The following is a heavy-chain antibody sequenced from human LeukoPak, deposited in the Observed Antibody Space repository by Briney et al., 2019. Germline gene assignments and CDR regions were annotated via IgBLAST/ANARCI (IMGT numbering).Heavy chain of an antibody. J-gene: IGHJ6*02. D-gene: IGHD6-13*01. CDR2: ISSSGGST. CDR1: GFTFSTYT. Sequence: GGSLRLSCAASGFTFSTYTMNWVRQAPGKGLEYVSAISSSGGSTYYADSVKGRFSISRDNSKNTLNLQMASLRAEDMAVYYCARGYSSSWYGANNYYNGLDVWGQGTTVTVSS. CDR3: ARGYSSSWYGANNYYNGLDV. V-gene: IGHV3-64*02.